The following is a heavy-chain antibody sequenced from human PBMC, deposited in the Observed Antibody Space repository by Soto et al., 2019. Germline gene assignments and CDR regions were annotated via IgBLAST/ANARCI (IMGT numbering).Heavy chain of an antibody. D-gene: IGHD3-10*01. V-gene: IGHV1-18*01. CDR1: GYTFTSYG. Sequence: ASVKVSCKASGYTFTSYGISWVRQAPGQGLEWMGWISAYNGNTNHAQKLQGSVTMTTDTSTSTAYMELRSLRSDDTAVYYCARTFYGSGSYGLENWFDPWGQGTLVTVSS. J-gene: IGHJ5*02. CDR3: ARTFYGSGSYGLENWFDP. CDR2: ISAYNGNT.